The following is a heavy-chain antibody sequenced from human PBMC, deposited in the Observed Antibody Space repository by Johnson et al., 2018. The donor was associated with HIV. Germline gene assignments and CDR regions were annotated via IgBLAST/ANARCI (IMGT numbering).Heavy chain of an antibody. Sequence: QVQLVESGGGVVQPGGSLRLSCTASGFTFSDYAMSWVRQAPGKGLEWVAVIWYDGSNKYYADSVKGRFTISRDNSKNTLYLQMNSLKTEDTAVYYCTTVEYGSGSPLWGQGTMVTVSS. CDR1: GFTFSDYA. CDR2: IWYDGSNK. J-gene: IGHJ3*01. D-gene: IGHD3-10*01. CDR3: TTVEYGSGSPL. V-gene: IGHV3-33*01.